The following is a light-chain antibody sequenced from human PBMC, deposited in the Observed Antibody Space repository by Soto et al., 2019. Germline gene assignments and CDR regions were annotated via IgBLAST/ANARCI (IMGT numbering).Light chain of an antibody. CDR3: LQDYDYPLT. CDR1: QDIRSD. CDR2: AAS. J-gene: IGKJ1*01. V-gene: IGKV1-6*01. Sequence: IQMTQSPSSLSASVGDRVTITCRASQDIRSDLGWYQQKPGKAPKLLIYAASNLRSGVPSRFSGTRSGRDFTLTISSLQPEDFATYYCLQDYDYPLTFGQGTKV.